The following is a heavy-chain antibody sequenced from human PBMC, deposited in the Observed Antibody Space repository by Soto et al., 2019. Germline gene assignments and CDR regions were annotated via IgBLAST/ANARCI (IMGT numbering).Heavy chain of an antibody. Sequence: ASVKVSCKVSGYTLTELSMHWVRQAPGKGLEWMGGFDPEDGETIYAQKFQGRVTMTENTSTDTAYMELSSLRSDDTAVYYCARFSLGIEYCGGDCSSVSRYGMDVWGQGTTVTVSS. CDR1: GYTLTELS. CDR3: ARFSLGIEYCGGDCSSVSRYGMDV. CDR2: FDPEDGET. J-gene: IGHJ6*02. V-gene: IGHV1-24*01. D-gene: IGHD2-21*02.